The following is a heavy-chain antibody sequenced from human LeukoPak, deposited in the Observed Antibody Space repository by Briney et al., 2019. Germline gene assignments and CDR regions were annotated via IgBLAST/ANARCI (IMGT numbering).Heavy chain of an antibody. J-gene: IGHJ5*02. CDR1: GGSISSGDYY. CDR3: ARVPRYDFWSGYLNP. CDR2: IYHSGST. V-gene: IGHV4-30-2*01. Sequence: SETLSLTCTVSGGSISSGDYYWSWIRQPPGKGLEWIGYIYHSGSTYYNPSLKSRVTISVDRSKNQFSLKLSSVTAADTAVYYCARVPRYDFWSGYLNPWGQGTLVTVSS. D-gene: IGHD3-3*01.